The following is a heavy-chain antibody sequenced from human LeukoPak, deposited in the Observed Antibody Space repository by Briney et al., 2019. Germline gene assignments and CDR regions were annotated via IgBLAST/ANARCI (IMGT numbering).Heavy chain of an antibody. Sequence: GGSLRLSCAASGFTFNSYGMSWVRQAPGKGLEWVSAISGSGDRTYYADSVKGRFTISRDNSKNTLYLQMNSLRAEDTAVYYCARDYYDSRAQGKASDYWGQGTLVTVSS. J-gene: IGHJ4*02. CDR1: GFTFNSYG. V-gene: IGHV3-23*01. D-gene: IGHD3-22*01. CDR2: ISGSGDRT. CDR3: ARDYYDSRAQGKASDY.